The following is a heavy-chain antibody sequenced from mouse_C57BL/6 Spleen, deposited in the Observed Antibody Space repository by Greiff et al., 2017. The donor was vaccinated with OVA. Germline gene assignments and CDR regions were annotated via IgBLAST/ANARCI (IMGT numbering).Heavy chain of an antibody. CDR3: ARGYYYGSNPYAMDY. J-gene: IGHJ4*01. V-gene: IGHV1-80*01. D-gene: IGHD1-1*01. CDR2: IYPGDGDT. Sequence: QVQLKQSGAELVKPGASVKISCKASGYAFSSYWMNWVKQRPGKGLEWIGQIYPGDGDTNYNGKFKGKATLTADKSSSTAYMQLSSLTSEDSAVYFCARGYYYGSNPYAMDYWGQGTSVTVSS. CDR1: GYAFSSYW.